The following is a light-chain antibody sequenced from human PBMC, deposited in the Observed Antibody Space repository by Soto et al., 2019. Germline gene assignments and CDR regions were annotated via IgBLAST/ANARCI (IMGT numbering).Light chain of an antibody. V-gene: IGLV3-1*01. CDR1: KLGHKY. J-gene: IGLJ2*01. CDR2: QDS. Sequence: SYELTQPPSVSVSPGQTASITCSGDKLGHKYVAWYQQKPGQSPILVIYQDSKRPSGIAERVSGSNSGSTATLTISETQAMDEADYYCQTWASSIVVFGGGTKLTVL. CDR3: QTWASSIVV.